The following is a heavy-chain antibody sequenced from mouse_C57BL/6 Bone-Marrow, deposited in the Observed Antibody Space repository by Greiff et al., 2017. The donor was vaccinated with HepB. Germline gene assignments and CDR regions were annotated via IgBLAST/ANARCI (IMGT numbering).Heavy chain of an antibody. D-gene: IGHD2-4*01. CDR1: GYTFTDYY. V-gene: IGHV1-26*01. Sequence: EVQLQQSGPELVKPGASVKISCKASGYTFTDYYMNWVKQSHGKSLEWIGDINPNNGGTSYNQKFKGKATLTVDKSSSTAYMELRSLTSEDSAVYYCARDYYDYGYWGQGTTLTVSS. CDR2: INPNNGGT. J-gene: IGHJ2*01. CDR3: ARDYYDYGY.